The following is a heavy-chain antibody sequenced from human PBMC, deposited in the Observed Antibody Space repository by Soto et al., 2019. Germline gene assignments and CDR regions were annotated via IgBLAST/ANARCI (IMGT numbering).Heavy chain of an antibody. V-gene: IGHV4-39*01. J-gene: IGHJ4*02. CDR3: ARHWGGLSHESVYPPSYGGY. CDR2: IYYGGST. D-gene: IGHD4-17*01. CDR1: GGSISSSGHY. Sequence: SETLSLTCTVSGGSISSSGHYWGWIRQSPRKGLEWIGSIYYGGSTYYNPSLKSRITISVDTSKNEFSLKLSSVTAADTAVYYCARHWGGLSHESVYPPSYGGYWGQGTLVTVSS.